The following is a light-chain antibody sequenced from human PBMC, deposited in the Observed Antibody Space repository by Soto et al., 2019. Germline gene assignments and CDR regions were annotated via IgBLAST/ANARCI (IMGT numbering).Light chain of an antibody. Sequence: EVGMTQSPATLSVSPGGRATLSCGASESVSSNLAWYEQKPGQTPRLLVYGASTRATGLPARFSGSRSGAEFTLPIHSPQSEDFAVYYCQTYTNWPPTFDGGTTV. CDR2: GAS. V-gene: IGKV3-15*01. CDR1: ESVSSN. CDR3: QTYTNWPPT. J-gene: IGKJ4*01.